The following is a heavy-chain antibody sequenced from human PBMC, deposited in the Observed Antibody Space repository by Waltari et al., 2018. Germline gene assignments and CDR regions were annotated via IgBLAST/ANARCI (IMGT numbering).Heavy chain of an antibody. J-gene: IGHJ2*01. D-gene: IGHD6-6*01. CDR1: GYTFTNYP. V-gene: IGHV7-4-1*02. CDR3: ARKICDTSSAWYFDL. Sequence: QVQLVQSGSELKEPGASVKISCQASGYTFTNYPINWVRQAPGQGLEWMGWINTDTVNPTYALGFTGRFVFSLDASVSTAYLQISSLKAEDTAVYYCARKICDTSSAWYFDLWGRCSLVTVSS. CDR2: INTDTVNP.